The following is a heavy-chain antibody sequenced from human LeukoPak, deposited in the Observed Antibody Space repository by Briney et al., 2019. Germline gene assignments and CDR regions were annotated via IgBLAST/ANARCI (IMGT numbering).Heavy chain of an antibody. J-gene: IGHJ4*02. D-gene: IGHD2-21*02. CDR2: ISAYNGNT. CDR1: GYTFMNYG. Sequence: ASVKVSCKASGYTFMNYGVTWVRQAPGQGLEWMGWISAYNGNTNYAQKLQGRVTMTTDTSTSTAYMELRSLRSDDTAVYYCAREGAYCGGDCYGLFDYWGQGTLVTVSS. V-gene: IGHV1-18*04. CDR3: AREGAYCGGDCYGLFDY.